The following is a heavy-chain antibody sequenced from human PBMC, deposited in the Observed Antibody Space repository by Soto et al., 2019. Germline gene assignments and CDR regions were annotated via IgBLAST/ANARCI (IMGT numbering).Heavy chain of an antibody. D-gene: IGHD3-22*01. Sequence: QVQLVESGGGVVQPGRSLRVSCAASGFSFSHYAMHWVRQAPDKGLEWVAVVSYDGTKQFYADSVKGRFTISRDSSKSTLYLQMNNLRDEYSAVYYCARDRVYYYDSSGYYNFDFWGQGTLVTVSS. CDR2: VSYDGTKQ. CDR3: ARDRVYYYDSSGYYNFDF. J-gene: IGHJ4*02. CDR1: GFSFSHYA. V-gene: IGHV3-30-3*01.